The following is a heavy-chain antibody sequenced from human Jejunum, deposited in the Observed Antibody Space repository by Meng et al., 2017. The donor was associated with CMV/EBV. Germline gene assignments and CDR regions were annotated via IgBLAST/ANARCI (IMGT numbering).Heavy chain of an antibody. Sequence: YGISGVRQAPGEGLEWMGWISAYSNHTNYAQKLQGRVTMTTDPSTSTAFMELRSLRSDDTAVYFCARAGSGRSSSSCYLCPMDVWGQGTTVTVSS. D-gene: IGHD2-15*01. CDR2: ISAYSNHT. CDR3: ARAGSGRSSSSCYLCPMDV. V-gene: IGHV1-18*01. J-gene: IGHJ6*02. CDR1: YG.